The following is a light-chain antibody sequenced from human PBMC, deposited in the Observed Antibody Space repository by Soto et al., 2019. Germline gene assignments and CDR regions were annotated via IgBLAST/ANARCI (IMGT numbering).Light chain of an antibody. CDR2: GAS. Sequence: ERVMRRDRATLSVYPGETETLSCRANQSVSSSLAWYQQTPGRAPRLLIYGASTRATGIPTRFSGSGSGTEFTLTISSLQSEDFAVYSCQQYGIWPPPAFGGGTK. J-gene: IGKJ4*01. V-gene: IGKV3-15*01. CDR1: QSVSSS. CDR3: QQYGIWPPPA.